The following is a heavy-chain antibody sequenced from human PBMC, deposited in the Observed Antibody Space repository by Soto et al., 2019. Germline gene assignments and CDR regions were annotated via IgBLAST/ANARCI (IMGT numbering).Heavy chain of an antibody. V-gene: IGHV4-39*01. CDR1: GGSINNDNYY. CDR2: IFYNGFT. D-gene: IGHD3-3*01. CDR3: ARQDDFWSGSGWFDP. Sequence: QLQLQESGPGLVKPSETLSLTCTVSGGSINNDNYYWGWIRQPPGKGLEWIGIIFYNGFTYHSPSLKSRVTISVDTSKNQFSLKLTSVTAADTAVYYCARQDDFWSGSGWFDPWGQGTLVTVSS. J-gene: IGHJ5*02.